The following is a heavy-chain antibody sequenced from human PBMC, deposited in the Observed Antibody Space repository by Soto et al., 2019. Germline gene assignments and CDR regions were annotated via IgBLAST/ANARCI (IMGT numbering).Heavy chain of an antibody. V-gene: IGHV4-59*08. J-gene: IGHJ3*02. CDR1: GGSISSYY. Sequence: QVQLQESGPGLVKPSETLSLTCTVSGGSISSYYWRWIRQPPGKGLEWIGYIYYSGSTNYNPSLKSRVTISVDTSKNQFSLKLSSVTAADTAVYYCARGRPAATDAFDIWGQGTMVTVSS. CDR3: ARGRPAATDAFDI. D-gene: IGHD2-2*01. CDR2: IYYSGST.